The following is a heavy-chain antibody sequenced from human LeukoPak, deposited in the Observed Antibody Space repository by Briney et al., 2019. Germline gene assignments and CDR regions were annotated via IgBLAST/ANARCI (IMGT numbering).Heavy chain of an antibody. D-gene: IGHD3-9*01. J-gene: IGHJ3*02. CDR3: AREGSYDILTGYYWDDAFDI. CDR2: INSEGSST. V-gene: IGHV3-74*01. CDR1: GFTFSSYW. Sequence: GGSLRLSCAASGFTFSSYWMYWVRQALGKGLVWVSRINSEGSSTSYADSVKGRFTISRDNAKNTLYLQMNSLRAEDTAVYYCAREGSYDILTGYYWDDAFDIWGQGTMVTVSS.